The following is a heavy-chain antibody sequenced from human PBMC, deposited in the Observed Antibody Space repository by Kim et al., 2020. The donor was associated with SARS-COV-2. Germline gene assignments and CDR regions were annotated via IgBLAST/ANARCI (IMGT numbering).Heavy chain of an antibody. CDR3: ARDMGYSSSWFDY. CDR1: GFTFSSYE. D-gene: IGHD6-13*01. V-gene: IGHV3-48*03. Sequence: GGSLRLSCAASGFTFSSYEMNWVRQAPGKGLEWVSYISSSGSTIYYADSVKGRFTISRDYAKNSLYLQMNSLRAEDTAVYYCARDMGYSSSWFDYWGQGTLVTVSS. CDR2: ISSSGSTI. J-gene: IGHJ4*02.